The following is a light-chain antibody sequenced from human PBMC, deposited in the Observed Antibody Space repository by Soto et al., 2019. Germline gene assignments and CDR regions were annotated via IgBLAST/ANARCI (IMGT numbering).Light chain of an antibody. CDR3: QQRSNWPLT. J-gene: IGKJ4*01. Sequence: EIVVTQSPATLSLSPGERATFSCRASQSVGTYVVWYKHKPGQAPRLLIYDASYRATGTPARFSGSGSGTDFTLTISSLEPEDFAVYYCQQRSNWPLTFGGGTKVEIK. CDR1: QSVGTY. V-gene: IGKV3-11*01. CDR2: DAS.